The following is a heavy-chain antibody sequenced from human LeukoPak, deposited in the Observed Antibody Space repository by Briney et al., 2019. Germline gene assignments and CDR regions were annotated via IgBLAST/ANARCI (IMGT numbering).Heavy chain of an antibody. CDR3: ARGVWLESYFDY. CDR2: INPNSGGT. CDR1: GYTFTGYY. D-gene: IGHD6-19*01. Sequence: ASVKVSCKASGYTFTGYYMHWVRQAPGQGLEWMGWINPNSGGTNYAQKFQGRITMTRDTSISTAYMELSRLRSDDTAVYYCARGVWLESYFDYWGQGTLVTVSS. J-gene: IGHJ4*02. V-gene: IGHV1-2*02.